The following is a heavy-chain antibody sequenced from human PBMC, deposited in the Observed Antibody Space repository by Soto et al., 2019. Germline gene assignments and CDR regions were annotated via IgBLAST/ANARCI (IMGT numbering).Heavy chain of an antibody. Sequence: GPVPASETLSLTCTVSGGSISSYYWSWIRQPPGKGLGWIGYIYYSGSTNYNPPLKSRVTISVDTSKNRFSLKLSSVTAADTAVYYCASAGGPYYDSSGYPHGGFDPWGQGTLVTVSS. V-gene: IGHV4-59*01. CDR2: IYYSGST. D-gene: IGHD3-22*01. J-gene: IGHJ5*02. CDR1: GGSISSYY. CDR3: ASAGGPYYDSSGYPHGGFDP.